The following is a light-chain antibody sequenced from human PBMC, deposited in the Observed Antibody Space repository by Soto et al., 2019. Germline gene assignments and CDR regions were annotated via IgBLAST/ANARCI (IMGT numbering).Light chain of an antibody. CDR3: HQYDNAPQT. CDR1: QSVSSEK. V-gene: IGKV3-20*01. Sequence: EIVMTQSPDTLYVSPGEGATLSCRASQSVSSEKLAWYQQKPGQAPRLLIFGASGRATGIPDRFSGSGSGTDFSLTISRLEPEDFAVYYCHQYDNAPQTFGQGTKVDIK. CDR2: GAS. J-gene: IGKJ2*01.